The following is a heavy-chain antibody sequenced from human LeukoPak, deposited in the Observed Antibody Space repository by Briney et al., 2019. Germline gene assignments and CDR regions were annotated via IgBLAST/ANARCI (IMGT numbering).Heavy chain of an antibody. V-gene: IGHV1-2*02. J-gene: IGHJ4*02. Sequence: GASVKVSCKASGYTFTGHYMHWVRQAPGQGLEWMGWINPKNAGTNFAQRFQGRVTMTRDTSISTAYMELSRLRSDDTAVYYCAREKVTGTTKDWGQGTLVTVSS. CDR2: INPKNAGT. CDR1: GYTFTGHY. CDR3: AREKVTGTTKD. D-gene: IGHD1-1*01.